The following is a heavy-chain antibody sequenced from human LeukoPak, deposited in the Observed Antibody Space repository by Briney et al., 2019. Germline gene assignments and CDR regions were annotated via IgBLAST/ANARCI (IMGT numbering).Heavy chain of an antibody. Sequence: PGGSLRLSCAASGFTFSSYAMHWVRQAPGKGLEYVSAISSNGGSTYYANSVKGRFTISRDNSKNTLYLQMGSLRAEDMAVYYCARARYCSSTSCYISGPPWYFDLWGRGTLVTVSS. V-gene: IGHV3-64*01. D-gene: IGHD2-2*02. J-gene: IGHJ2*01. CDR1: GFTFSSYA. CDR3: ARARYCSSTSCYISGPPWYFDL. CDR2: ISSNGGST.